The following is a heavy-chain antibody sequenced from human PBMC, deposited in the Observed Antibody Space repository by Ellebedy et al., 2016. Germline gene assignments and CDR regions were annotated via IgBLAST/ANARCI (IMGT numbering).Heavy chain of an antibody. J-gene: IGHJ4*02. CDR2: ISGNGDKR. Sequence: GESLKISXVASGFTFRNFFMSWVRQAPGKGLEWVSTISGNGDKRDFADSVKGRFTISRDNSRNTLHLQMNNLRGEDTAVYYCRQGHYADYWGQGTLVTVSS. CDR3: RQGHYADY. CDR1: GFTFRNFF. V-gene: IGHV3-23*01.